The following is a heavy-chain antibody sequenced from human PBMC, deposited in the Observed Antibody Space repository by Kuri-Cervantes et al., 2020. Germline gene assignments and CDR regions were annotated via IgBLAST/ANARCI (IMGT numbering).Heavy chain of an antibody. CDR3: ARWTTGNWFDP. J-gene: IGHJ5*02. CDR1: GYTLTELS. Sequence: ASVKVSCKVSGYTLTELSMHWVRQAPGKGLEWMGSFDPEDGETIYAQKFQGRVTMTEDTSTDAAYMELSSLRSDDTAVYYCARWTTGNWFDPWGQGTLVTVSS. D-gene: IGHD5-24*01. CDR2: FDPEDGET. V-gene: IGHV1-24*01.